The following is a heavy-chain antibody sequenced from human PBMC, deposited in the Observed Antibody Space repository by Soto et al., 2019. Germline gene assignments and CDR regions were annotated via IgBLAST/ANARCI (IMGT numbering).Heavy chain of an antibody. Sequence: GGSLRLSCAASGFTFSSYSLNWVRQAPGKGLEWVSSISSSSTYIYYADSVKGRFTISRDNAKNSLYLQMNSLRAEDTAVYYCARGTYDHVIDYWGQGTLVTVSS. CDR3: ARGTYDHVIDY. V-gene: IGHV3-21*01. CDR2: ISSSSTYI. J-gene: IGHJ4*02. CDR1: GFTFSSYS. D-gene: IGHD3-3*01.